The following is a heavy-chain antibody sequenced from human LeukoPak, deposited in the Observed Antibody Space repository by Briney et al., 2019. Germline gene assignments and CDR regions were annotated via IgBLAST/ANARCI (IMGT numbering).Heavy chain of an antibody. V-gene: IGHV4-30-2*01. D-gene: IGHD2-2*01. J-gene: IGHJ4*02. Sequence: SESLSLTCPVSGASISRGGYDWSWIRQPPGKGLEWIGYIYHSGSTYYNPTLKSRVTISVDRAKNQFSLKLSSVTAADTAVYHCAKTLGYCSSTSCVGPLDYWGQGTLVTVSS. CDR2: IYHSGST. CDR1: GASISRGGYD. CDR3: AKTLGYCSSTSCVGPLDY.